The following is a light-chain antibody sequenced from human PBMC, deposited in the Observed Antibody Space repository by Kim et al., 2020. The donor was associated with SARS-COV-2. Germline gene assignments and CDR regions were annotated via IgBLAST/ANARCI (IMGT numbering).Light chain of an antibody. CDR3: SSYTSSSTVV. J-gene: IGLJ2*01. V-gene: IGLV2-14*03. CDR2: DVS. CDR1: SSDVGGYND. Sequence: QSIPPPCTGTSSDVGGYNDVSWYQQHPGKAPKLMIYDVSNRPSGVSNRFSGSKSGNTASLTISGLQAEDEADYYCSSYTSSSTVVFGGGTQLTVL.